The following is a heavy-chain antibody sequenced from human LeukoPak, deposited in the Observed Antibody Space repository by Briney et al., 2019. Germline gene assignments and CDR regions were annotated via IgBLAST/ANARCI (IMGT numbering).Heavy chain of an antibody. Sequence: GGSLRLSCAASGFTFSSYAMHWVRQAPGKGLEWVAVISYDGSNKYYADSVKGRFTTSRDNSKNTLYLQMNSLRAEDTAVYYCARDLRSSGWYYFDYWGQGTLVTVSS. V-gene: IGHV3-30-3*01. CDR2: ISYDGSNK. CDR1: GFTFSSYA. J-gene: IGHJ4*02. CDR3: ARDLRSSGWYYFDY. D-gene: IGHD6-19*01.